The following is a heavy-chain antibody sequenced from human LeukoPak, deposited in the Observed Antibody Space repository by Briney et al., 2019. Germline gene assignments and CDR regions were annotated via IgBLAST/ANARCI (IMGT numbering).Heavy chain of an antibody. V-gene: IGHV4-59*01. CDR2: IYYSGST. J-gene: IGHJ2*01. CDR1: GGSISSYY. Sequence: SETLSLTCTVSGGSISSYYWSWIRQPPGKGLEWIGYIYYSGSTNYNPSLRSRVTISVDTSKNQFSLKLSSVTAADTAVYYCAGDGYKGTGYFDLWGRGTLVTVSS. CDR3: AGDGYKGTGYFDL. D-gene: IGHD5-24*01.